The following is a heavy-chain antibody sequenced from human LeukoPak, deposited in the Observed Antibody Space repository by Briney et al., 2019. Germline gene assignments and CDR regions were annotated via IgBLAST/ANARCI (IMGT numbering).Heavy chain of an antibody. CDR2: INSDGSST. V-gene: IGHV3-74*01. J-gene: IGHJ6*03. CDR3: ARVPNRGSGYYYYYMDV. CDR1: GFTFSSYW. Sequence: QSGGSLRLSCAASGFTFSSYWMHWVRQAPGKGLVWVSRINSDGSSTSYADSVKGRFTISRGNAKNTLYLQMNSLRAEDTAVYYCARVPNRGSGYYYYYMDVWGKGTTVTVSS. D-gene: IGHD7-27*01.